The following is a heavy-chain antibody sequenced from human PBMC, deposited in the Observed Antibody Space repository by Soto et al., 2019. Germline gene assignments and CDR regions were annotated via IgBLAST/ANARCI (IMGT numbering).Heavy chain of an antibody. CDR2: IYYSGST. J-gene: IGHJ4*02. V-gene: IGHV4-39*01. Sequence: SETLSLTCTVSGGSISSSSYYWGWIRQPPGKGLEWIGSIYYSGSTYYNPSLKSRVTISVDTSKNQFSLKLSSVTAADTAVYYCASPWGRKGYWGQGTLVTVSS. D-gene: IGHD7-27*01. CDR1: GGSISSSSYY. CDR3: ASPWGRKGY.